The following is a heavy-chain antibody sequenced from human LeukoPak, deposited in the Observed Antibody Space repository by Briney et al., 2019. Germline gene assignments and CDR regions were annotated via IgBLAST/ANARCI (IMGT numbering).Heavy chain of an antibody. CDR3: ARDQGPGEAFDI. CDR1: GFTFSSYS. Sequence: GGSLRLSCAASGFTFSSYSMNWVRQAPGKGLEWVSSISSSSSYIYYADSVKGRFTISRDNAKNSLYLQMNSLRAEDTAVYYCARDQGPGEAFDIWGQGTMVTVSS. CDR2: ISSSSSYI. J-gene: IGHJ3*02. D-gene: IGHD3-10*01. V-gene: IGHV3-21*01.